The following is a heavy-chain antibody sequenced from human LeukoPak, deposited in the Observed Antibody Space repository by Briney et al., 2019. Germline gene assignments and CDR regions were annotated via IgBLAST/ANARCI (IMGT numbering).Heavy chain of an antibody. CDR2: ISSSSTI. CDR3: AREGYIAAAGTRNFGY. V-gene: IGHV3-48*01. CDR1: GFTFSSYS. J-gene: IGHJ4*02. Sequence: PGGSLRLSCAASGFTFSSYSMNWVRQAPGKGLEWVSYISSSSTIYYADSVKGRFTISRDNAKNSLYLQMNSLRAEDTAVYYCAREGYIAAAGTRNFGYWGQGTLVTVSS. D-gene: IGHD6-13*01.